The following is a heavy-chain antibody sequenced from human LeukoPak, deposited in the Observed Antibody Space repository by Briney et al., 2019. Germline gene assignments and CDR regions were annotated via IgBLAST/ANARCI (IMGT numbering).Heavy chain of an antibody. D-gene: IGHD1-1*01. CDR2: ISSSGSTI. V-gene: IGHV3-48*03. CDR3: ARGNLGLERRMGHGFDI. CDR1: GFTFSSYE. J-gene: IGHJ3*02. Sequence: GGSLRLSCAASGFTFSSYEMNWVRQAPGKGLEWVSYISSSGSTIYYADSVKGRFTISRDNAKNSLYLQMNSLRAEDTAVYYCARGNLGLERRMGHGFDIWGQGTMVTVSS.